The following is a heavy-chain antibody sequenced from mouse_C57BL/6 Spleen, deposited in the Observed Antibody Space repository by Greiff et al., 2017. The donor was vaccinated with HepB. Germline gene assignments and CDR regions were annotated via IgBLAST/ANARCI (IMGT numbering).Heavy chain of an antibody. D-gene: IGHD2-3*01. CDR2: IYPGDGDT. Sequence: QVQLKQSGAELVKPGASVKISCKASGYAFSSYWMNWVKQRPGKGLEWIGQIYPGDGDTNYNGKFKGKATLTADKSSSTAYMQLSSLTSEDSAVYFGAREGDDGYYYFDYWGQGTTLTVSS. CDR1: GYAFSSYW. CDR3: AREGDDGYYYFDY. J-gene: IGHJ2*01. V-gene: IGHV1-80*01.